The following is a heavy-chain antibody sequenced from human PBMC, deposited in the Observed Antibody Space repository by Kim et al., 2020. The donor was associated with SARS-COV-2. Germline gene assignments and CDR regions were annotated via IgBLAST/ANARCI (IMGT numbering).Heavy chain of an antibody. V-gene: IGHV4-34*01. Sequence: SETLSLTCAVYGGSFSGYYWSWIRQPPGKGLEWIGEINHSGSTNYNPSLKSRVTISVDTSKNQFSLKLSSVTAADTAVYYCASRIAVAGRDYWGQGTLVTVSS. J-gene: IGHJ4*02. D-gene: IGHD6-19*01. CDR2: INHSGST. CDR1: GGSFSGYY. CDR3: ASRIAVAGRDY.